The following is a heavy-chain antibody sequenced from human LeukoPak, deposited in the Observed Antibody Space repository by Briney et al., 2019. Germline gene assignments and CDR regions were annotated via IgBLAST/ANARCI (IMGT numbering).Heavy chain of an antibody. CDR2: INPSGGST. V-gene: IGHV1-46*01. CDR1: GYAFTSYY. J-gene: IGHJ6*03. D-gene: IGHD4-11*01. Sequence: ASVKVSCKASGYAFTSYYMHWVRQAPGQGLEWMGIINPSGGSTSYAQKFQGRVTMTRDMSTSTVYMELSSLRSEDTAVYYCARDGFLRFYSNYVLSYYYYMDVWGKGTTVTVSS. CDR3: ARDGFLRFYSNYVLSYYYYMDV.